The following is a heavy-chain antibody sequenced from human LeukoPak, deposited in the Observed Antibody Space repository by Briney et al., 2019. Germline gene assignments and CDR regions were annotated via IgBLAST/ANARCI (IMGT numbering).Heavy chain of an antibody. CDR1: GFAFSSYS. D-gene: IGHD3-10*01. CDR3: ATESDPWFGGYFDY. CDR2: ISSSSSYI. V-gene: IGHV3-21*01. J-gene: IGHJ4*02. Sequence: GGSLRLSCAASGFAFSSYSMTWVRQAPGKGLEWVSSISSSSSYIYYADSVKGRFTISRDNAKNSLYLQMNSLRAEDTAVYYCATESDPWFGGYFDYWGQGTLVTVSS.